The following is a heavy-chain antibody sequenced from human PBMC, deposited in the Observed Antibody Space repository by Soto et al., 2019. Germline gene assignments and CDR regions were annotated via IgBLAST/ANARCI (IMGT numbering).Heavy chain of an antibody. CDR2: INAGNGNT. V-gene: IGHV1-3*01. CDR1: GYTFTSYA. CDR3: ARDRSFGSCWSFDY. Sequence: QVQLVQSGAEVKKPGASVKVSCKASGYTFTSYAMHWVRQAPGQRLEWMGWINAGNGNTKYSQKFQGRVTITRDTSGSTAYMELSSLRSEDTAVYYCARDRSFGSCWSFDYWGQGTLVTVSS. J-gene: IGHJ4*02. D-gene: IGHD2-15*01.